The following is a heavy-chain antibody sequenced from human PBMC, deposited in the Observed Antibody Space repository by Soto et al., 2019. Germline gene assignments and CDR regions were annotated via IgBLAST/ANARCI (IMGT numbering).Heavy chain of an antibody. J-gene: IGHJ6*02. D-gene: IGHD2-21*02. CDR3: ARVGGTAILYGMAV. CDR2: INHSGST. Sequence: QVQLQQWGAGLLKPSETLSLTCAVYGGSFSGYYWSWIRQPPGKGLEWIGEINHSGSTNYNPSLKSRVTISVDTSKNQFSLKLSSVTAADTAVYYCARVGGTAILYGMAVWGQGTTVTVSS. V-gene: IGHV4-34*01. CDR1: GGSFSGYY.